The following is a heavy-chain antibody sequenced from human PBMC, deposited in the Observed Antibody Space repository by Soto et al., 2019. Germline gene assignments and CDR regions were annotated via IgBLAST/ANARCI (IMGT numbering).Heavy chain of an antibody. CDR3: ARDPLPPYYYGSGSYSYFDY. J-gene: IGHJ4*02. D-gene: IGHD3-10*01. CDR2: ISSSSSYI. Sequence: GGSLRLSCAASGFTFSSYSMNWVRQAPGKGLEWVSSISSSSSYIYYADSVKGRFTISRDNAKNSLYLQMNSLGAEDTAVYYCARDPLPPYYYGSGSYSYFDYWGQGTLVTVSS. CDR1: GFTFSSYS. V-gene: IGHV3-21*01.